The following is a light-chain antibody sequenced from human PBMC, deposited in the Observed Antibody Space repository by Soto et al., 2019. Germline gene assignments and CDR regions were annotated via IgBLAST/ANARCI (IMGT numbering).Light chain of an antibody. CDR2: WAS. Sequence: DIVMTQSPDSLAVSLGERATINCKSSQSALYSSNNKNYLAWYQQKPGQPPKLPIYWASTRESGVPDRFSGSGSGTDFTLTISSLQAEDVAVYYCQQYYSTPLTCGGGTKVEIK. CDR1: QSALYSSNNKNY. J-gene: IGKJ4*01. V-gene: IGKV4-1*01. CDR3: QQYYSTPLT.